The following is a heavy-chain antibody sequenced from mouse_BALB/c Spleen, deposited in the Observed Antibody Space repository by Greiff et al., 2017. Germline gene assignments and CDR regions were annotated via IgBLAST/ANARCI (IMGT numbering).Heavy chain of an antibody. J-gene: IGHJ4*01. CDR3: ARWGYDYAMDY. Sequence: QVQLKQSGAELAKPGASVKMSCKASGYTFTSYWMHWVKQRPGQGLEWIGYINPSTGYTEYNQKFKDKATLTADKSSSTAYMQLSSLTSEDSAVYYCARWGYDYAMDYWGQGTSVTVSS. V-gene: IGHV1-7*01. D-gene: IGHD3-1*01. CDR2: INPSTGYT. CDR1: GYTFTSYW.